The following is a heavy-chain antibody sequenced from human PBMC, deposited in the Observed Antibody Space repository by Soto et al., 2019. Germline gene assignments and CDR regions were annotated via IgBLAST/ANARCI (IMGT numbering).Heavy chain of an antibody. Sequence: GGSLRLSCAASGFTFSSDGMHWVRQAPGKGLEWVAVIWYDGSNKYYADSVKGRFTISRDNSKNTLYLQMNSLRAEDTAVYYCAREPTVTTYYYYYGMDVWGQGTTVTVSS. D-gene: IGHD4-17*01. CDR2: IWYDGSNK. J-gene: IGHJ6*02. CDR3: AREPTVTTYYYYYGMDV. V-gene: IGHV3-33*01. CDR1: GFTFSSDG.